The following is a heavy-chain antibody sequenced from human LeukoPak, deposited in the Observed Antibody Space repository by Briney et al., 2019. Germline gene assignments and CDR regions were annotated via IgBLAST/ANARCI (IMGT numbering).Heavy chain of an antibody. Sequence: GSLRLSCAASGFTFSSYAMSWVRQAPGKGLEWIGRMYYSGSTYYNPSLKSRVTISVDTSKNQFSLKLSSVTAADTAVYYCARSYGSGSSSYYFDYWGQGTLVTVSS. V-gene: IGHV4-38-2*01. D-gene: IGHD3-10*01. CDR3: ARSYGSGSSSYYFDY. CDR1: GFTFSSYA. J-gene: IGHJ4*02. CDR2: MYYSGST.